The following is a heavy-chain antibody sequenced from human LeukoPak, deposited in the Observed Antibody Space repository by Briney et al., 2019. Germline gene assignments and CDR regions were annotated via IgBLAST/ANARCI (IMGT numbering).Heavy chain of an antibody. Sequence: PGGSLRLSCAASGFTFSSYSMHWVRQAPGKGLEWVAFIGYDGSNKYYADSVKGRFTISRDNSKNTLYLQMNSLRAEDTAVYYCAKCSFKWDLAQCHFDYWGQGTLVTVSS. CDR3: AKCSFKWDLAQCHFDY. CDR2: IGYDGSNK. J-gene: IGHJ4*02. V-gene: IGHV3-30*02. D-gene: IGHD1-26*01. CDR1: GFTFSSYS.